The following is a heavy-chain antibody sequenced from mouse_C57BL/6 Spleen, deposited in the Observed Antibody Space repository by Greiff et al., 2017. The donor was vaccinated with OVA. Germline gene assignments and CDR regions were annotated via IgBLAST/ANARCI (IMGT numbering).Heavy chain of an antibody. V-gene: IGHV1-81*01. J-gene: IGHJ3*01. CDR1: GYTFTSYG. Sequence: QVQLQQSGAELARPGASVKLSCKASGYTFTSYGISWVKQRTGQGLEWIGEIYPRSGNTYYNEKFKGKATLTADKSSSTAYMELRSLTSEDSAVYFCARVSSGYPWFAYWGQGTLVTVSA. CDR3: ARVSSGYPWFAY. D-gene: IGHD3-2*02. CDR2: IYPRSGNT.